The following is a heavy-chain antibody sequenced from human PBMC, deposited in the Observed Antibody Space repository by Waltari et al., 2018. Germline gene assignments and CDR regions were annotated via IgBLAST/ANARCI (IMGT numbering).Heavy chain of an antibody. Sequence: EVQLLESGGGLVQPGGSLRLSCAASGFTFSSYAMSWVRQAPGKGLEWVSAISGSGGSTYDADSVKGRFTISRDNSKNTLYLQMNSLRAEDTAVYYCANRITMVRGVFIEDYWGQGTLVTVSS. D-gene: IGHD3-10*01. CDR3: ANRITMVRGVFIEDY. CDR1: GFTFSSYA. CDR2: ISGSGGST. V-gene: IGHV3-23*01. J-gene: IGHJ4*02.